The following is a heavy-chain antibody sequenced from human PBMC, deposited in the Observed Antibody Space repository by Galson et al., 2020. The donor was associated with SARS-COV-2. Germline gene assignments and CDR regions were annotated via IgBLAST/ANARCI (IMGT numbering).Heavy chain of an antibody. CDR1: GFTFKNAW. Sequence: GESLKISCVASGFTFKNAWLSWIRQAPGKGLEWLGRIRSRSDGGTTDYAAPVKGRVTISRDDSKNTLNLQMNSLKIEDTAVYYCTTHEIAYEDNGYHYGTPECDYWGQGALVTVSS. V-gene: IGHV3-15*01. CDR2: IRSRSDGGTT. CDR3: TTHEIAYEDNGYHYGTPECDY. D-gene: IGHD3-10*01. J-gene: IGHJ4*02.